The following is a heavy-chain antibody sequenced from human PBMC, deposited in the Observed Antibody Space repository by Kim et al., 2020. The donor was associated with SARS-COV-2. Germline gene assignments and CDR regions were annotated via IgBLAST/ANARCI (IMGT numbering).Heavy chain of an antibody. J-gene: IGHJ3*01. V-gene: IGHV4-34*01. CDR3: VRVMAGTVPGAFDV. Sequence: SETLSLTCAVYGGTFSTYYWSWVRQPPGKGLEWIGEVNHRGNINYNPSLKSRVIISVDTSKNQFSLTLRSVIAADTAVYYCVRVMAGTVPGAFDVWGQGTMVTVSS. D-gene: IGHD6-19*01. CDR2: VNHRGNI. CDR1: GGTFSTYY.